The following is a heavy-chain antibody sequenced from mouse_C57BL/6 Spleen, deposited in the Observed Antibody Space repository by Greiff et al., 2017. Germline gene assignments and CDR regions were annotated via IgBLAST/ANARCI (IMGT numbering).Heavy chain of an antibody. J-gene: IGHJ3*01. CDR3: ASGGPYSNYVAY. D-gene: IGHD2-5*01. CDR1: GYAFSSSW. V-gene: IGHV1-82*01. Sequence: QVQLKESGPELVKPGASVKISCKASGYAFSSSWMNWVKQRPGKGLEWIGRIYPGDGDTNYNGKFKGKATLTADKSSSTAYMQLSSLTSEDSAVYFCASGGPYSNYVAYWGQGTLVTVSA. CDR2: IYPGDGDT.